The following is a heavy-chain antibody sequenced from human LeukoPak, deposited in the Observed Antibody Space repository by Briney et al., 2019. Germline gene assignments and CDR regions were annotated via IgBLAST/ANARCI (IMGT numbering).Heavy chain of an antibody. Sequence: SETLSLTCTVSGGSISSYFWTWIRQPAGKGLEWIGRISTTETTHYSPSLKNRVNMSVDTSKNQFSLKMTSVTAADPAIYYCAREDSASGRGLGSWGQGTLVTVSS. CDR3: AREDSASGRGLGS. D-gene: IGHD3-10*01. CDR2: ISTTETT. V-gene: IGHV4-4*07. CDR1: GGSISSYF. J-gene: IGHJ5*02.